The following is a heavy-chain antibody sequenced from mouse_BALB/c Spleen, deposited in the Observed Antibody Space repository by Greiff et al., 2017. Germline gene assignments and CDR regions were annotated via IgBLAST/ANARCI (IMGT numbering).Heavy chain of an antibody. Sequence: VQLKQSGAELVKPGASVKLSCTASGFNIKDTYMHWVKQRPEQGLEWIGRIDPANGNTKYDPKFQGKATITADTSSNTAYLQLSSLTSEDTAVYYCARKGLGDYGSSYYAMDGWGQGTSGTV. V-gene: IGHV14-3*02. CDR3: ARKGLGDYGSSYYAMDG. J-gene: IGHJ4*01. D-gene: IGHD1-1*01. CDR2: IDPANGNT. CDR1: GFNIKDTY.